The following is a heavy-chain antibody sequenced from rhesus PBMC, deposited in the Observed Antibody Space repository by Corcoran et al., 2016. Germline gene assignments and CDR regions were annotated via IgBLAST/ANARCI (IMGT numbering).Heavy chain of an antibody. CDR1: GGSITGYHN. D-gene: IGHD2-39*02. Sequence: QVQLQESGPGLVKTSETLSLTCTVSGGSITGYHNWNWIRQAPGKGREGIGAVYGNRPNTTYNPALKSRVTIAKDTSKNHFSLGLTSVTAADTAVYYCARQGYTDHLGGLDSWGQGVVVTVSS. CDR2: VYGNRPNT. V-gene: IGHV4-143*01. CDR3: ARQGYTDHLGGLDS. J-gene: IGHJ6*01.